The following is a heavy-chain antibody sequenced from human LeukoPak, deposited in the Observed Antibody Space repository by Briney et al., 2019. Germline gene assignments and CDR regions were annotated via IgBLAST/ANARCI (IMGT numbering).Heavy chain of an antibody. CDR1: DGSISNYY. D-gene: IGHD3-22*01. CDR3: ARMAYDSSVHHPNWYFDL. J-gene: IGHJ2*01. V-gene: IGHV4-59*01. Sequence: PSETLSLTCTVSDGSISNYYWGWIRQPPGKGLEWIGYIYYSGTTNYNPSLKSRVTISVDTSENQFSLKLSSVTAADTAVYYCARMAYDSSVHHPNWYFDLWGRGTLVTVPS. CDR2: IYYSGTT.